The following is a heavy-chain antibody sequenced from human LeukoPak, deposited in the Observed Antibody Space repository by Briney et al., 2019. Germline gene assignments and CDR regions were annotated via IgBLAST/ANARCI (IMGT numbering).Heavy chain of an antibody. Sequence: ASVKVSCKVSGYTLTELSIHWVRQAPGKGLEWMGGVNPEDGETIYAQKFQGRVTMTEDTPIDTTYMEVSSLRAEDTAFYYCASRPAGETYFAVFDYWGQGTLVTVSS. J-gene: IGHJ4*02. CDR1: GYTLTELS. CDR3: ASRPAGETYFAVFDY. V-gene: IGHV1-24*01. CDR2: VNPEDGET. D-gene: IGHD2-8*01.